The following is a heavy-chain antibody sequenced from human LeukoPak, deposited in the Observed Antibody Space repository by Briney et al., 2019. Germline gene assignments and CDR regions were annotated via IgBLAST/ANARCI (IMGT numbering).Heavy chain of an antibody. J-gene: IGHJ4*02. CDR3: ARGRAVAANYYFDY. CDR1: GFTFSNHN. V-gene: IGHV3-48*01. CDR2: ISSSSSTI. D-gene: IGHD6-19*01. Sequence: GGSLRLSCAASGFTFSNHNMNWVRQAPGKGLEWVSYISSSSSTIYYADSVKGRFTISRDNAKNSLYLQMNSLRAEDTAVYYCARGRAVAANYYFDYWGQGTLVTVSS.